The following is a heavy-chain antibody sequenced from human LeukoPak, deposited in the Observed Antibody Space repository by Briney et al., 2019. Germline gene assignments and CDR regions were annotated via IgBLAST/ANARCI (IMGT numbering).Heavy chain of an antibody. CDR3: ARGAYCGGDCYGGIDY. D-gene: IGHD2-21*02. Sequence: SETLSLTCTVSGGSISSGDYYWSWIRQPPGKGREWIVYIYYSGSTYYNPSLERRVTISVDTSKNQFYLKLSSVTAADTAVYYCARGAYCGGDCYGGIDYWGQGTLVTVSS. CDR2: IYYSGST. V-gene: IGHV4-30-4*01. CDR1: GGSISSGDYY. J-gene: IGHJ4*02.